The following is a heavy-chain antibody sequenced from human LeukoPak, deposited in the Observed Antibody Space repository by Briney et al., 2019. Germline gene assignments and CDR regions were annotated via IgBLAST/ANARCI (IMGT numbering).Heavy chain of an antibody. V-gene: IGHV5-51*01. CDR1: GYSFTSYW. D-gene: IGHD4-17*01. Sequence: GESLKISCKGSGYSFTSYWIGWVRPMPRKGLEWMGVIYPGDSDTRYSPSFQGQVTISADKSISTAYLQWSSLKASDTAMYYCARRLPVTAGDFDYWGQGTLVTVSS. CDR3: ARRLPVTAGDFDY. J-gene: IGHJ4*02. CDR2: IYPGDSDT.